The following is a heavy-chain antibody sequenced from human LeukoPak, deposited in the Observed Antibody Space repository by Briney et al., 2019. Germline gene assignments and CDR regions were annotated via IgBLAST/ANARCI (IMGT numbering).Heavy chain of an antibody. J-gene: IGHJ4*02. V-gene: IGHV1-18*04. CDR2: ISGSNGNT. Sequence: GASVKVSGKTSGYTFTTYGISWVRQAPGQGLEWMGWISGSNGNTKYAQKVQGRVTMTTDTSTTTAYMKVRSLRSDDTAVYYCARDRDRMVQGVTALFDYWGQGTLVTVSS. CDR1: GYTFTTYG. D-gene: IGHD3-10*01. CDR3: ARDRDRMVQGVTALFDY.